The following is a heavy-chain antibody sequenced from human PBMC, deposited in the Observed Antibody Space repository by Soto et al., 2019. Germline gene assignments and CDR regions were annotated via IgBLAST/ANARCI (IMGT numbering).Heavy chain of an antibody. CDR2: IDPSDSYT. CDR1: GYSFTSSL. Sequence: PGESLKISCKGSGYSFTSSLISWVRQMPGKGLEWMGRIDPSDSYTNYSPSFQGHVTISVDKSISTAYLQWSSLKATDTAMYYCARHAYDFWSGHPNPRYYYGMDVWGQGTTVTVSS. J-gene: IGHJ6*02. CDR3: ARHAYDFWSGHPNPRYYYGMDV. D-gene: IGHD3-3*01. V-gene: IGHV5-10-1*01.